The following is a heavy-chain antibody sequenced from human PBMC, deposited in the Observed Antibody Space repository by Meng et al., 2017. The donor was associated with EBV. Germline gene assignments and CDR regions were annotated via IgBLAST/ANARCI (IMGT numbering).Heavy chain of an antibody. D-gene: IGHD3-16*02. CDR2: ISAYNGNT. J-gene: IGHJ4*02. CDR3: ARVRTFGGVIPPDY. CDR1: GYTFTSYG. V-gene: IGHV1-18*01. Sequence: QVRLVQSGPEFTKPGASVKVSCKASGYTFTSYGISWVRQAPGQGLEWMGWISAYNGNTNYAQKLQGRVTMTTDTSTSTAYMELRSLRSDDTAVYYCARVRTFGGVIPPDYWGQGTLVTVSS.